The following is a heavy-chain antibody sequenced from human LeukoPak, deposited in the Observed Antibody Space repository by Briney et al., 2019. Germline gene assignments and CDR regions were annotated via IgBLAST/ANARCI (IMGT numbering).Heavy chain of an antibody. CDR1: GFTFSNYN. CDR2: ITSSSSYI. Sequence: EPGGSLRLSCAASGFTFSNYNMNWVRQAPGKGLEWVSSITSSSSYIYYADSMKGRFTISRDNAKNSLYLQMNSLRAEDTAVYYCARDPYSGGYGDYYYYYMDVWGKGTTVTISS. V-gene: IGHV3-21*06. CDR3: ARDPYSGGYGDYYYYYMDV. D-gene: IGHD1-26*01. J-gene: IGHJ6*03.